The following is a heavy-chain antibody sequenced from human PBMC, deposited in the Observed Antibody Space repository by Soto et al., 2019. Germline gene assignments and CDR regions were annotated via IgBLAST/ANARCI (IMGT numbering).Heavy chain of an antibody. Sequence: GGSLRLSCAASGFTFSSYAMSWVRQAPGKGLEWVSAISGSGGSTYYADSVKGRFTISRDKSKNTLYLQMNSLRAEDTAVYYCAKDPKLGYCTNGVCLSPLDPWGQGTLVTVSS. J-gene: IGHJ5*02. V-gene: IGHV3-23*01. CDR1: GFTFSSYA. CDR3: AKDPKLGYCTNGVCLSPLDP. CDR2: ISGSGGST. D-gene: IGHD2-8*01.